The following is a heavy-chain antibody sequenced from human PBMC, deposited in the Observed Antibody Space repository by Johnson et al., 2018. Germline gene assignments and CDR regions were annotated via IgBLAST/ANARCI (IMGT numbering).Heavy chain of an antibody. CDR1: GGSFSGYY. CDR2: INHSGST. V-gene: IGHV4-34*01. J-gene: IGHJ6*03. CDR3: ARESRITIFGVVIDSYYYYYMDV. D-gene: IGHD3-3*01. Sequence: QVQLQQWGAGLLKPSETLSLTCAVYGGSFSGYYWSWIRQPPGKGLEWIGEINHSGSTNYNPSLKSRVTISVDTSKNQFSLKLSSVTAADTAVYYCARESRITIFGVVIDSYYYYYMDVWGKGTTVTVSS.